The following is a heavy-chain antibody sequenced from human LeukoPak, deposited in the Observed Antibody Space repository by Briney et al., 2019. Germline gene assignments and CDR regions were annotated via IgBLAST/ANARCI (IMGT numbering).Heavy chain of an antibody. CDR2: ISSSSSTI. Sequence: GGSLRLSCAASGFTFSSYSMNWVRQAPGKGLEWVSYISSSSSTIYYADSVKGRFTITRDNAKNSLYLQMNSLRAEDTAVYYCARRSITMIVGFDYWGQGTLVTVSS. CDR3: ARRSITMIVGFDY. J-gene: IGHJ4*02. D-gene: IGHD3-22*01. V-gene: IGHV3-48*04. CDR1: GFTFSSYS.